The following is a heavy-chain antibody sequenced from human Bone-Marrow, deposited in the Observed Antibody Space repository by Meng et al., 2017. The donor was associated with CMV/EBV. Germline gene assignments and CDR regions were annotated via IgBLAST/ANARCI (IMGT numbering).Heavy chain of an antibody. D-gene: IGHD6-13*01. Sequence: GESLKISCAASGFTFSSYAMSWVRQAPGKGLEWVSVIYSGGRSIYYADSVKGRFTISRDNSKNTLYLQMNSLRAEDTAVYYCAKVTQIAAAGVFNFDYCGQGTLVTASS. CDR2: IYSGGRSI. J-gene: IGHJ4*02. V-gene: IGHV3-23*03. CDR3: AKVTQIAAAGVFNFDY. CDR1: GFTFSSYA.